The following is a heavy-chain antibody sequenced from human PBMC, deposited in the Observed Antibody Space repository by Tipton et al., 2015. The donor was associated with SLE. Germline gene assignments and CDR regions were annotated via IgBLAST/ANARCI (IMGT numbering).Heavy chain of an antibody. D-gene: IGHD2-15*01. J-gene: IGHJ1*01. CDR3: ARGYCSGGSCFLYFQH. V-gene: IGHV4-59*11. CDR2: IYYSGST. CDR1: GGSISSHY. Sequence: TLSLTCTVSGGSISSHYWSWIRQPPGKGLEWIGYIYYSGSTYYNPSLKSRVTISLDTSKNQFSLKLSSVAAADTAVYYCARGYCSGGSCFLYFQHCGQGTLVTVSS.